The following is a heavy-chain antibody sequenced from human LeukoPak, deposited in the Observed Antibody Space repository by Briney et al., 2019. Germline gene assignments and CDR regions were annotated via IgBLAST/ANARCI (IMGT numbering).Heavy chain of an antibody. D-gene: IGHD6-13*01. V-gene: IGHV4-61*01. CDR2: IDYSGST. CDR1: GGSVSSGSYY. CDR3: GRDGNPLIAATGPIHF. Sequence: PSETLSLTCTVSGGSVSSGSYYWSWIRQPPGKGLEWIRYIDYSGSTNYNPSLKSRVTISVDTSKNQVSLKLSSVTAADTAVYYCGRDGNPLIAATGPIHFWGQGTLVTVSS. J-gene: IGHJ4*02.